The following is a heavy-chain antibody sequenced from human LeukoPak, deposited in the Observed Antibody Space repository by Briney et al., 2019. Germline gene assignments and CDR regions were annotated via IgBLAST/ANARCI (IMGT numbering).Heavy chain of an antibody. J-gene: IGHJ6*03. CDR1: GGSFSGYY. CDR3: ARDHGSGSFNYYYMDV. CDR2: IYTSGST. Sequence: SETLSLTCAVYGGSFSGYYWSWIRQPAGKGLEWIGRIYTSGSTNYNPSLKSRVTMSVDTSKNQFSLKLSSVTAADTAVYYCARDHGSGSFNYYYMDVWGKGTTVTISS. D-gene: IGHD3-10*01. V-gene: IGHV4-4*07.